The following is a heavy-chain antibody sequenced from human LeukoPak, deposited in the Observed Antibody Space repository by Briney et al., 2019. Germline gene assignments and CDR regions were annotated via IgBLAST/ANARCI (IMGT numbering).Heavy chain of an antibody. CDR3: ATGLGSSWWANY. Sequence: ASVKVSCKVSGYTLTELSMHWVRQAPGKGLEWMGGFDPEDGETIYAQKFQGRVTMTEDTSTDTAYMELSSLRSVDTAVYYCATGLGSSWWANYWGQGTLVTVSS. CDR1: GYTLTELS. V-gene: IGHV1-24*01. D-gene: IGHD6-13*01. J-gene: IGHJ4*02. CDR2: FDPEDGET.